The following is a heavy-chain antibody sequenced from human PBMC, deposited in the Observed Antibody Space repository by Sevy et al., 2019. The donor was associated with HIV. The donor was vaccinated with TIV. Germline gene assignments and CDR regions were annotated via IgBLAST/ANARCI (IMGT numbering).Heavy chain of an antibody. CDR3: AASVAMAGHIFFDY. J-gene: IGHJ4*02. CDR2: ITRDGTIT. V-gene: IGHV3-48*01. CDR1: GFTFSNYN. Sequence: GGSLRLSCVTSGFTFSNYNMHWVRQAPGRGLEWVSYITRDGTITYYADSVRGRFTISRDNARNSLFLQMNSLRAEDAALYYCAASVAMAGHIFFDYWGQGTLVTVSS. D-gene: IGHD6-19*01.